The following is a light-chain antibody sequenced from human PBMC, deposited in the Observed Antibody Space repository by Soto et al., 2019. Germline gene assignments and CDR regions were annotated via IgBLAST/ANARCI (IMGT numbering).Light chain of an antibody. V-gene: IGLV2-14*01. CDR1: SSDVGGYNY. Sequence: QFVLTQPASVSGSPGQSITISCTGTSSDVGGYNYVSWYQQHPGKAPKLMIYDVSNRPSGVSNRFSGSKSGNTASLTISGLQAEDEADYYCSSYTRSSTLYVFGTGTKVTVL. CDR2: DVS. J-gene: IGLJ1*01. CDR3: SSYTRSSTLYV.